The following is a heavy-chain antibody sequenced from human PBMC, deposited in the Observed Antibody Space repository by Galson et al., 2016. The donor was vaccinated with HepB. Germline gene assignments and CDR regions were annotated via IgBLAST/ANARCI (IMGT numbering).Heavy chain of an antibody. CDR2: TFYRSTWEN. D-gene: IGHD3-10*01. J-gene: IGHJ6*02. CDR1: GDSVSNNGAA. CDR3: ARAVMLGRGMDV. Sequence: CAISGDSVSNNGAAWVWIRQSPSRGLEWLGRTFYRSTWENHYAGSVRNRITISPDTSRNQFSLQLNSVTPEDTAVYYCARAVMLGRGMDVWGQGTTVTVSS. V-gene: IGHV6-1*01.